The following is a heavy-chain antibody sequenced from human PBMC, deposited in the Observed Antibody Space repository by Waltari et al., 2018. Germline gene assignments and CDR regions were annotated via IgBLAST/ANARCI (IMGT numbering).Heavy chain of an antibody. CDR3: GDFTAFDY. V-gene: IGHV3-15*01. Sequence: EVQLVESGGGLVEPGGSLRIACAGSGFIFSTAWMHWARQAPGKGLEWVGRIKSRITGGTTEYGAPVKGRFTISRDDSKDTVYLQMNSLKTEDTGVYYCGDFTAFDYWGQGSLVIVSS. J-gene: IGHJ4*02. D-gene: IGHD2-8*02. CDR2: IKSRITGGTT. CDR1: GFIFSTAW.